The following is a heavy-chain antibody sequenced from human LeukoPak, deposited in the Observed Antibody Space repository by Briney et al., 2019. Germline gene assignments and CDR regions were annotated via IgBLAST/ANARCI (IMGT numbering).Heavy chain of an antibody. CDR3: ARSPAGSGYYGY. D-gene: IGHD3-3*01. J-gene: IGHJ4*02. CDR1: GYTFTSYG. V-gene: IGHV1-18*01. CDR2: ISAYNGNT. Sequence: ASVTVSCKASGYTFTSYGISWVRQAPGQGLEWMGWISAYNGNTNYAQKLQGRVTMTTDTSTSTAYMELRSVRSDDTAVYYCARSPAGSGYYGYWGQGTLVTVSS.